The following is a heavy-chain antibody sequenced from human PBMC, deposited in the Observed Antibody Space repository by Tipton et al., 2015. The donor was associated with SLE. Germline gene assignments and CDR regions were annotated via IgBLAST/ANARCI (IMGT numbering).Heavy chain of an antibody. J-gene: IGHJ4*02. CDR2: IFYTGST. CDR1: DGSISSSNYY. V-gene: IGHV4-39*07. D-gene: IGHD2-2*02. Sequence: TLSLTCTVSDGSISSSNYYWGWIRPPPGKGLEWIGSIFYTGSTYYNPSLKSRVSFSIDTSKNQFSLKLNSVTAADTAVYYCARRHYIGPFDNWGQGTLVTVSS. CDR3: ARRHYIGPFDN.